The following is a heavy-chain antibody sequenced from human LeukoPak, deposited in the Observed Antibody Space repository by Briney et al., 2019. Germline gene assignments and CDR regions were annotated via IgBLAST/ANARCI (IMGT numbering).Heavy chain of an antibody. CDR2: IFHSGST. CDR3: ARARGVAVAGPPGY. CDR1: GYSISSGYY. J-gene: IGHJ4*02. V-gene: IGHV4-38-2*01. Sequence: SETLSLTCAVSGYSISSGYYWGWIRQPPGKGLEWVGSIFHSGSTYYNPSLKSRVTTSVDTSKNQFSLKLSSVTAADTAVYYCARARGVAVAGPPGYWGQGTLVTVSS. D-gene: IGHD6-19*01.